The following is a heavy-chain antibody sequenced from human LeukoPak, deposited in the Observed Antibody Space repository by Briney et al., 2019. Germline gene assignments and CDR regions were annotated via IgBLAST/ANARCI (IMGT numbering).Heavy chain of an antibody. CDR2: MNPNSGNT. V-gene: IGHV1-8*01. Sequence: ASVKVSCKTSGYTFTSYDINWARQATGQGLEWMGWMNPNSGNTDYAQKSQGRVTMTRNTSISTAYMELSSLRSEDTAVYYCARGRNYYDSSGYSDFWGQGTLVTVSS. D-gene: IGHD3-22*01. CDR3: ARGRNYYDSSGYSDF. J-gene: IGHJ4*02. CDR1: GYTFTSYD.